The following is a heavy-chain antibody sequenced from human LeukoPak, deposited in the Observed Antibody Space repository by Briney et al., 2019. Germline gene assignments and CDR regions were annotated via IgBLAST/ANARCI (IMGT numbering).Heavy chain of an antibody. CDR2: INSRGST. V-gene: IGHV4-61*02. D-gene: IGHD6-25*01. J-gene: IGHJ5*02. CDR1: GGSISSSDYF. Sequence: SETLSLTCTASGGSISSSDYFWSWIRQPAGKGLGWIGRINSRGSTNYNPSLKSRVTLSVDTSKNQFSLKLTSVTVADTAVYYCARYRLGWFGPWGQGTLVTVSS. CDR3: ARYRLGWFGP.